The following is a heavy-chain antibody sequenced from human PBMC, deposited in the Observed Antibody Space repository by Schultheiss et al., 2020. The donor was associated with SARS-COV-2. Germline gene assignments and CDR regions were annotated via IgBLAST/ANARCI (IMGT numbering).Heavy chain of an antibody. Sequence: GGSLRLSCAASGFTFSSYAMSWVRQAPGKGLELVSAISGSGGSTYYADSVKGRFTISRDNSKNTLYLQMNSLRAEDTAVYYCAKRPGIALAGTYYYYGMDVWGQGTTVTVSS. D-gene: IGHD6-19*01. V-gene: IGHV3-23*01. CDR1: GFTFSSYA. CDR3: AKRPGIALAGTYYYYGMDV. CDR2: ISGSGGST. J-gene: IGHJ6*02.